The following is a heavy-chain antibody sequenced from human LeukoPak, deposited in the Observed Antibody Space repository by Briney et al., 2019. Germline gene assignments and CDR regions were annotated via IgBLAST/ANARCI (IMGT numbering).Heavy chain of an antibody. CDR3: AKGLSSYGSSTYPHWYHMDV. CDR1: VFTFSSYA. D-gene: IGHD3-10*01. J-gene: IGHJ6*04. V-gene: IGHV3-23*01. Sequence: GGSLRLSCAASVFTFSSYAMSWVREAPGEGLEWVSTISDTGTTTYYADSERGRVTISRDNSKNTMYLQMSSLRADDTAVYYCAKGLSSYGSSTYPHWYHMDVWGKGTTVTVSS. CDR2: ISDTGTTT.